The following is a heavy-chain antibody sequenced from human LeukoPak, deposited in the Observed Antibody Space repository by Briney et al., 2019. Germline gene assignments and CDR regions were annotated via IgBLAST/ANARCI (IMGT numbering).Heavy chain of an antibody. V-gene: IGHV3-48*02. CDR2: ISESGTTI. J-gene: IGHJ3*02. CDR1: GLTVRTYN. CDR3: AGAFDI. Sequence: HPGGSLRLSCAASGLTVRTYNMNWVRQAPGKGLEWISFISESGTTISYADSVKGRFTTSRDIAKSSLYLQMDSLRDEDTAVYYCAGAFDIWGQGTVVTVSS.